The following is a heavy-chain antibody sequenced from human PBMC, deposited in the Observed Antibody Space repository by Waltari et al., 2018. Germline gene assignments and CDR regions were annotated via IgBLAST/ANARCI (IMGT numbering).Heavy chain of an antibody. D-gene: IGHD2-8*01. J-gene: IGHJ4*02. CDR1: GFSLSTSAMC. CDR3: ARITSVGYSTMIDY. V-gene: IGHV2-70*15. Sequence: QVTLRESGPALVKPTQTLTLTFTFSGFSLSTSAMCVSWFRQPPGKALEWLARIDWDDDKYYSTSLKTRLTISKDTSKNQVVLTMTNMDPVDTATYYCARITSVGYSTMIDYWGQGTLVTVSS. CDR2: IDWDDDK.